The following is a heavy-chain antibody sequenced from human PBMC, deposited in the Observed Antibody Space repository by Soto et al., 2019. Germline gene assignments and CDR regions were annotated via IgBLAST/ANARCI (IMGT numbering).Heavy chain of an antibody. CDR3: ASRHSSPYFDY. CDR2: IYYSGST. J-gene: IGHJ4*02. CDR1: GGSISSGDYY. Sequence: SETLSLTCTVSGGSISSGDYYWSWIRQPPGKGLGWIGSIYYSGSTYYNPSLKSRVTISVDTSKNQFSLKLNSVTAADTAVYYCASRHSSPYFDYWGQGTLVTVSS. D-gene: IGHD6-13*01. V-gene: IGHV4-30-4*01.